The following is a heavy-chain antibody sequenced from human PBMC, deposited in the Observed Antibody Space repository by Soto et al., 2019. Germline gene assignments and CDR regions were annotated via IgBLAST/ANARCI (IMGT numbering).Heavy chain of an antibody. D-gene: IGHD3-3*01. V-gene: IGHV4-39*01. CDR3: ARLYGGGYYSPDY. CDR1: GGSISSSSFF. Sequence: QVQLQESGPGLVKSSETLSLTCTVSGGSISSSSFFWGWIRRPPGRGLEWIGSIYYSGSTYYNPSLKSRVTMSADTSKNQFSLQLRSVTAADTAVYYCARLYGGGYYSPDYWGQGTLVAVSS. J-gene: IGHJ4*02. CDR2: IYYSGST.